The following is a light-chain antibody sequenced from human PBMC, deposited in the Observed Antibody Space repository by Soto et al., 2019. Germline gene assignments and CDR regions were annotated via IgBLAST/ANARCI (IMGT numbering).Light chain of an antibody. CDR3: QHRNNWPLT. CDR2: DAS. V-gene: IGKV3-11*01. Sequence: DIVLTQSPVNLSLSPGERATLSCRASQNINSFLAWYQQRPGQAPRLLIYDASTRATGIPARFNGRGSVTDFSLTISDIAPEDSAVYYCQHRNNWPLTFGGGTKVEIK. J-gene: IGKJ4*01. CDR1: QNINSF.